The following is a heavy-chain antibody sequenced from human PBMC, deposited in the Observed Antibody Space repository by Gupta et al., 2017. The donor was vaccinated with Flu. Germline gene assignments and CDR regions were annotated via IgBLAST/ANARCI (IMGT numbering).Heavy chain of an antibody. CDR1: DLTIGRSS. V-gene: IGHV3-30*18. CDR3: AKDGPWTASCPYYCYYMDV. CDR2: IASDGSHK. D-gene: IGHD2-2*01. Sequence: QLVESGGGLVQLKTSLKPTCPHDDLTIGRSSLPWVPQAPGTGQAWGADIASDGSHKDYAGSVRVRFTISRDNSKNTLSLEMDRLRVEETAVYYWAKDGPWTASCPYYCYYMDVWGKGTTVTVSS. J-gene: IGHJ6*03.